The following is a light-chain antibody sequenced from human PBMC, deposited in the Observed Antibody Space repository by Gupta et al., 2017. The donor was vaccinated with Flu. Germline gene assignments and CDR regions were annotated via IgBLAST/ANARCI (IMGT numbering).Light chain of an antibody. CDR3: QQYISKGT. J-gene: IGKJ1*01. CDR1: QNISPY. Sequence: DIQMTQSPSTLSAFVGDRVTITCRASQNISPYLAWYQQKAGKAPKLLIYKTPTLESGVPSRFSGSGSGAEYTLTISSLQPDDFATYYCQQYISKGTFGQGTKVEI. CDR2: KTP. V-gene: IGKV1-5*03.